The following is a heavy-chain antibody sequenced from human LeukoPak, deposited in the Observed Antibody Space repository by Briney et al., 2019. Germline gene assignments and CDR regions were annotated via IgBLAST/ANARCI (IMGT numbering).Heavy chain of an antibody. CDR3: ASRDCSGGGCYYPRSLADYYGMDV. CDR1: GFTFSSYS. Sequence: GGSLRLSCAASGFTFSSYSMNWVRQAPGKGLEWVSYISSSSSTIYYADSVKGRFTISRDNAKNSLYLQMNSLRAEDTAVYYCASRDCSGGGCYYPRSLADYYGMDVWGQGTTVTVSS. J-gene: IGHJ6*02. CDR2: ISSSSSTI. V-gene: IGHV3-48*04. D-gene: IGHD2-15*01.